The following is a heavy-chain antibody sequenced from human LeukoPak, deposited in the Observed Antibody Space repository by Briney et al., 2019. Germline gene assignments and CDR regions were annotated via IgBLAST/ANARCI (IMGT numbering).Heavy chain of an antibody. D-gene: IGHD2-15*01. CDR1: GGSISSSSYY. CDR2: IYYSGST. CDR3: ARLVVAVTPSYYYGVDV. V-gene: IGHV4-39*01. J-gene: IGHJ6*01. Sequence: PSETLSLTCTVSGGSISSSSYYWGWIRQPPGKGLEWIGSIYYSGSTYYNPSLKSRVTISVDTSKNQFSLKLSSVTAADTAVYYCARLVVAVTPSYYYGVDVSGQESTVTVSS.